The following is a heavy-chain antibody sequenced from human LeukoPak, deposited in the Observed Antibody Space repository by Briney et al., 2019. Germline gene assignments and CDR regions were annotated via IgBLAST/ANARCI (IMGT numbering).Heavy chain of an antibody. Sequence: GGSLRLSCAASGFTFSAYEMNWVRQAPGKGLEWVSYIGSSGSTAYYADSVKGRFTISRDNAKNSLYMQMESLRDEDTAIYYCARDTLEYSNSPDALDIWGQGTMVTVSS. J-gene: IGHJ3*02. CDR3: ARDTLEYSNSPDALDI. CDR2: IGSSGSTA. CDR1: GFTFSAYE. D-gene: IGHD4-23*01. V-gene: IGHV3-48*03.